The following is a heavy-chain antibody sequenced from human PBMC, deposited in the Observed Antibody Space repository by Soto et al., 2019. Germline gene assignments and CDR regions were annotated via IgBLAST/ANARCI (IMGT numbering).Heavy chain of an antibody. V-gene: IGHV4-31*03. CDR2: IYYSGST. Sequence: QVQLQESGPGLVKPSQTLSLTCTVSGGSISSGGYYWSWIRQHPGKGLEWIGYIYYSGSTYYNPSLKSRVTISVDTSKNQFSLKLSSVTAADTAVYYCARGRGGYGDYGSAFDIWGQGTMVTVSS. D-gene: IGHD4-17*01. CDR3: ARGRGGYGDYGSAFDI. CDR1: GGSISSGGYY. J-gene: IGHJ3*02.